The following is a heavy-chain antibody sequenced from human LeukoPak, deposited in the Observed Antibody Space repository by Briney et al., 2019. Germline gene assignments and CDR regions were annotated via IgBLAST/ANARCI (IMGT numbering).Heavy chain of an antibody. CDR2: GYHSRTS. D-gene: IGHD4-23*01. CDR3: LYGGNFGDWVY. V-gene: IGHV4-4*02. CDR1: GGSITTSNW. J-gene: IGHJ4*02. Sequence: SGTLSLTCAVSGGSITTSNWWSWVRPPPGKGLEWIGEGYHSRTSNYNPSLRSRVTISVDKSKNQFSLNLSSVTAADTAVYYCLYGGNFGDWVYWGQGTLVTVSS.